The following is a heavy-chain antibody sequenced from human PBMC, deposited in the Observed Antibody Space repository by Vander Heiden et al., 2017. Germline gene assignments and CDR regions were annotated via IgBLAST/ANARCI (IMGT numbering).Heavy chain of an antibody. CDR3: TTGGSYSAFDI. J-gene: IGHJ3*02. D-gene: IGHD1-26*01. CDR2: IKSKAEGGAT. V-gene: IGHV3-15*07. CDR1: GFTFPNAW. Sequence: EVQLVESGGGLVKPGGSLRLSCAVSGFTFPNAWMNWVRQDPRKGLEWVGRIKSKAEGGATDYAAPVKGRFTISRDDSENTVYLQMNSLKSEDTAVYYCTTGGSYSAFDIWGQGTMVTVSS.